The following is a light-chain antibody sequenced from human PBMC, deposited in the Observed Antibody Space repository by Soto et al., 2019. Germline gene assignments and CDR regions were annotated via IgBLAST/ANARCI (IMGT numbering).Light chain of an antibody. CDR2: SNN. CDR3: AAWDDSLSGV. J-gene: IGLJ3*02. V-gene: IGLV1-47*02. CDR1: SSNIGSNY. Sequence: QLVLTQPPSASGTPGQRVTISCSGSSSNIGSNYVYWYQQVPGTAPKLLIYSNNQRPSGVPDRFSGSKSGTSASLAISGLRSEDEADYYCAAWDDSLSGVFGGGTKLTVL.